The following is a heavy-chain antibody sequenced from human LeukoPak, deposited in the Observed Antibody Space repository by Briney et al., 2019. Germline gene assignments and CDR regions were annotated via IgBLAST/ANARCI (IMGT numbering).Heavy chain of an antibody. J-gene: IGHJ6*02. V-gene: IGHV3-30*18. D-gene: IGHD6-13*01. CDR1: GFTFSSYG. CDR2: ISYGGSNK. CDR3: AKDQSSSSWFGGYYYYYGMDV. Sequence: PGGSLRLSCAASGFTFSSYGMHWVRQAPGKGLEWVAVISYGGSNKYYADSVKGRFTISRDNSKNTLYLQMNSLRAEDTAVYYCAKDQSSSSWFGGYYYYYGMDVWGQGTTVTVSS.